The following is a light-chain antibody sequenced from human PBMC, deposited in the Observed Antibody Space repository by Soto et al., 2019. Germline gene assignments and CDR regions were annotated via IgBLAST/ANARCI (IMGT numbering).Light chain of an antibody. CDR1: NSDVGGYNF. J-gene: IGLJ1*01. Sequence: QSALTQPASVSGSPGQSITISCTGTNSDVGGYNFVSWYQQHPGKAPKLLIYSNNQRPSGVPDRFSGSKSGTSASLAISGLQSEDEADYYCAAWDDSLNGPYVFGTGTKVTVL. CDR3: AAWDDSLNGPYV. V-gene: IGLV1-44*01. CDR2: SNN.